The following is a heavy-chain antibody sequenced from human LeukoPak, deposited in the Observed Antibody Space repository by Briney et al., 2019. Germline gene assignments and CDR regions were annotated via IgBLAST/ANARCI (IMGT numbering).Heavy chain of an antibody. V-gene: IGHV3-30*04. J-gene: IGHJ6*04. D-gene: IGHD3-10*01. CDR3: ARENYGSGSLGYYYYGMDV. CDR1: GFTFSSYA. CDR2: ISYDGSNK. Sequence: GGSLRLSCAASGFTFSSYAMHWVRQAPGKGLEWVAVISYDGSNKYYADSVKGRFTISRDNSKNTLYLQMNSLRAEDTAVYYCARENYGSGSLGYYYYGMDVWAKGPRSPSPQ.